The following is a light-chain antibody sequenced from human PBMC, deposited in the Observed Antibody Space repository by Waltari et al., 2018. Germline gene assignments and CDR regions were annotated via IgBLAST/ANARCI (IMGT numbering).Light chain of an antibody. CDR1: DSDVGGHRY. Sequence: QSALTQPPSASGSPGQSVTISCTESDSDVGGHRYFSWYQRHPGNVPKLIIYEVNKRPAGVPDRISASRSGNTASLTISGLQAGEEADYYCCSYGGTNTVFGGGTRLTVL. J-gene: IGLJ3*02. V-gene: IGLV2-8*01. CDR3: CSYGGTNTV. CDR2: EVN.